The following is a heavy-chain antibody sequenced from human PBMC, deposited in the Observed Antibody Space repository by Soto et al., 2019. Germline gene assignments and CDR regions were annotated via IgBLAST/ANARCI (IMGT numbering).Heavy chain of an antibody. CDR2: ISYDGSNK. J-gene: IGHJ6*02. V-gene: IGHV3-30-3*01. CDR1: GFTFSSYA. CDR3: ARETYYYGMDV. Sequence: HPGGSLRLSCAASGFTFSSYAMHWVRQAPGKGLEWVAVISYDGSNKYYADSVKGRFTISRDNSKNTLYLQMNSLRAEDTAVYYCARETYYYGMDVWGQGTTVTVSS.